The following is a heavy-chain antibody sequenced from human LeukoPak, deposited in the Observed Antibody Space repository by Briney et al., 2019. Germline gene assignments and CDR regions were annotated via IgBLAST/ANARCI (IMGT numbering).Heavy chain of an antibody. J-gene: IGHJ4*02. CDR3: AKDQSVYYYDSSGYYYYFDY. CDR2: ISGSGGST. Sequence: GGSLRLSCAASGFTFSSYAMSWVRQAPGKGLEWVSAISGSGGSTYYADSVKGRFTISRDNSKNTLYLQMNSLRAEDTAVYYCAKDQSVYYYDSSGYYYYFDYWDQGTLVTVSS. CDR1: GFTFSSYA. V-gene: IGHV3-23*01. D-gene: IGHD3-22*01.